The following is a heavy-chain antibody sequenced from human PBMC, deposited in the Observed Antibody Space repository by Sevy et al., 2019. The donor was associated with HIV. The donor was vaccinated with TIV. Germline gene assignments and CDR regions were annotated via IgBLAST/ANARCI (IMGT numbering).Heavy chain of an antibody. CDR2: IYYSGST. J-gene: IGHJ4*02. D-gene: IGHD6-19*01. CDR3: ARGGWEDFDY. CDR1: GCSISSYY. Sequence: SETLSLTCTVSGCSISSYYWSWIRQPPGKGLEWIGYIYYSGSTNYNPSLKSRVTISVDTSKNQFSLKLNSVTAADTAVYFCARGGWEDFDYWGQGTQVTVSS. V-gene: IGHV4-59*01.